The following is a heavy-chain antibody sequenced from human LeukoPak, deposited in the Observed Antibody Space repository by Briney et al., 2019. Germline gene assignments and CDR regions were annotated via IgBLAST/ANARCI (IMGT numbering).Heavy chain of an antibody. J-gene: IGHJ3*02. CDR2: ITASSNMI. CDR3: AKVRAARANDAFDI. V-gene: IGHV3-48*01. Sequence: PGGSLRLSCAASGFTFSSFSMNWVRQAPGKGLEWLSYITASSNMIYYADSVKGRFTISRDNSKNTLYLQMNSLRAEDTAVYYCAKVRAARANDAFDIWGQGTMVTVSS. CDR1: GFTFSSFS. D-gene: IGHD2-15*01.